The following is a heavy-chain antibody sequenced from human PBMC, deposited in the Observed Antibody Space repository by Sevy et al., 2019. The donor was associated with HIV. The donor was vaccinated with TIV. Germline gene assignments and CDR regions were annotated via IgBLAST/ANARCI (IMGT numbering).Heavy chain of an antibody. Sequence: GGSLRLSCAASGFTFSIYAMSWVRQAPGKWLEWVSGLSGSGGSTYYADSVKGRFTISRDNSKNTLYLQMNSLRAEDTAVYYCAKDQGDYVWGTFRDYWGQGTLVTVSS. J-gene: IGHJ4*02. CDR2: LSGSGGST. D-gene: IGHD3-16*02. V-gene: IGHV3-23*01. CDR3: AKDQGDYVWGTFRDY. CDR1: GFTFSIYA.